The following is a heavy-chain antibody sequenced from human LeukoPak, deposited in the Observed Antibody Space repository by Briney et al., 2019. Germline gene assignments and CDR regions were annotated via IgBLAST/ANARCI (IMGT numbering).Heavy chain of an antibody. CDR3: ARGSRGGSIRNFDY. J-gene: IGHJ4*02. V-gene: IGHV4-34*01. CDR1: GGSFSGYY. CDR2: VNHSGST. D-gene: IGHD3-10*01. Sequence: SETLSLTCAVYGGSFSGYYWSWIRQPPGKGLEWIGEVNHSGSTNYNPSLKSRVTISVDTSKNQFSLKLSSVTAADTAVYYCARGSRGGSIRNFDYWGQGTLVTVSS.